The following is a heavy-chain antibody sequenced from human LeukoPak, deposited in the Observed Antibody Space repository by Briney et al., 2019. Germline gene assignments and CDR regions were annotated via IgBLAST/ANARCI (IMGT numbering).Heavy chain of an antibody. V-gene: IGHV4-34*01. J-gene: IGHJ6*03. CDR3: ARLVKGSTVTTSVYYYYYMDV. Sequence: SETLSLTCAVYGGSFSGYYWSWIRQPPGKGLEWIGEINHSGSTNYNPSLKSRVTISVDTSKDQFSLKLSSVTAADTAVYYCARLVKGSTVTTSVYYYYYMDVWGKGTTVTISS. CDR2: INHSGST. D-gene: IGHD4-17*01. CDR1: GGSFSGYY.